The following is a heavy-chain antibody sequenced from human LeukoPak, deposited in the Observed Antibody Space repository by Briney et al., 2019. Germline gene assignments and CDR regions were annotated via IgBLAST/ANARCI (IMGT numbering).Heavy chain of an antibody. CDR3: ARGPYCSGGSCYSVRFDP. CDR1: GGSISSGGYS. J-gene: IGHJ5*02. Sequence: PSQTLSLTCAVSGGSISSGGYSWSWIRQPPGKGLEWIGYIYHSGSTYYNPSLKSRVTISVDRSKNQFSLKLSSVTAADTAVYYCARGPYCSGGSCYSVRFDPWGQGTLVTVSS. CDR2: IYHSGST. D-gene: IGHD2-15*01. V-gene: IGHV4-30-2*01.